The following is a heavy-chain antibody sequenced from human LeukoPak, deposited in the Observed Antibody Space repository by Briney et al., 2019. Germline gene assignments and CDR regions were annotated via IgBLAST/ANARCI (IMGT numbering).Heavy chain of an antibody. CDR3: AKPATDGSGSYPNFDY. V-gene: IGHV3-23*01. J-gene: IGHJ4*02. D-gene: IGHD3-10*01. Sequence: GGSLRLSCAASGFTFGSYAMSWVRQAPGKGLEWVSAISGSGGSTYYADSVKGRFTISRDNSKNTLYLQMNSLRAEDTAVYYCAKPATDGSGSYPNFDYWGQGTLVTVSS. CDR1: GFTFGSYA. CDR2: ISGSGGST.